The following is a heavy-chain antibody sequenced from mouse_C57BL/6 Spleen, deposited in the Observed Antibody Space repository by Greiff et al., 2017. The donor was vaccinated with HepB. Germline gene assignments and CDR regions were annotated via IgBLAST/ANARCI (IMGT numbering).Heavy chain of an antibody. CDR2: INPSTGGT. CDR1: GYSFTGYY. V-gene: IGHV1-42*01. D-gene: IGHD2-4*01. J-gene: IGHJ1*03. CDR3: ARGDYGRYFDV. Sequence: EVKLQESGPELVKPGASVKISCKASGYSFTGYYMNWVKQSPEKSLEWIGEINPSTGGTTYNQKFKAKATLTVDKSSSTAYMQLKSLTSEDSAVYYCARGDYGRYFDVWGTGTTVTVSS.